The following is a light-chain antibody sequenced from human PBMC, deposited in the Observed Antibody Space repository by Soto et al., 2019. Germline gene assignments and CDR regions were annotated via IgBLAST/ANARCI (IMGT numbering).Light chain of an antibody. V-gene: IGKV3-20*01. CDR3: QHYRSSPLT. CDR2: GAS. CDR1: QSVDSGD. J-gene: IGKJ4*01. Sequence: ALTQSPGTLSLSPGERATLFCRAGQSVDSGDLAWYQQKPGQAPRLLIYGASSRATGIPDRFSGGGSGTDFTLTISSLEPEDVAVYYCQHYRSSPLTFGGGTKVEIK.